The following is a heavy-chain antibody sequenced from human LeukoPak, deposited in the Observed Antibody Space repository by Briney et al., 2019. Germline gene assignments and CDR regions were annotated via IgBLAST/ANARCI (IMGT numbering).Heavy chain of an antibody. CDR2: ISYSGST. D-gene: IGHD3-16*01. V-gene: IGHV4-39*01. Sequence: PSETLSLTCTVSGGSISSTSYYWGWIRQPPGKGLEWIGTISYSGSTYYNPSLKSRVTISDDTSKNQFSLRLSSVTAADTAVYYCARRLAMTHGRVNWFDPWGQGTLVTVSS. CDR1: GGSISSTSYY. J-gene: IGHJ5*02. CDR3: ARRLAMTHGRVNWFDP.